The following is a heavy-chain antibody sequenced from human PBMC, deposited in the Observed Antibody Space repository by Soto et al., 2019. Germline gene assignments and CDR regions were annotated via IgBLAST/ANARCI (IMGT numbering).Heavy chain of an antibody. CDR2: ISQGSNEK. V-gene: IGHV3-21*05. Sequence: GGSLRLSCAASGFTFNTFNMNWVRQAPGKGLEWISYISQGSNEKYYVDSVKGRFTISRDNAKNSLYLQMNSLRAEDTAVYYCAREEPTDYWGQGTLVTVSS. J-gene: IGHJ4*02. CDR1: GFTFNTFN. CDR3: AREEPTDY.